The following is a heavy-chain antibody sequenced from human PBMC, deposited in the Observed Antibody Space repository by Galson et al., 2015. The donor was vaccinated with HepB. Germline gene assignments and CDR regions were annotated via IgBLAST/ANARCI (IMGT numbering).Heavy chain of an antibody. V-gene: IGHV1-69*13. J-gene: IGHJ6*03. Sequence: SVKVSCKASGGTFSSYAISWVRQAPGQGLEWMGGIIPIFGNANYAQKFQGRVTITADESTSTAYMELSSLRSEDTAVYYCARALRDGSGGYYYYYYMDFWGKGTTVTVSS. CDR2: IIPIFGNA. CDR1: GGTFSSYA. CDR3: ARALRDGSGGYYYYYYMDF. D-gene: IGHD3-10*01.